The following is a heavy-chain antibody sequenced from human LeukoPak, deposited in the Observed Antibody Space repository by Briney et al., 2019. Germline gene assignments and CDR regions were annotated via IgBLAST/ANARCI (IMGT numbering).Heavy chain of an antibody. D-gene: IGHD4-11*01. CDR2: IYSGGET. J-gene: IGHJ4*02. Sequence: SETLSLTCTVSGGSISSNSYYWGWIRQSPGKGLEWIGSIYSGGETHYNPSLSSRVTIFLDTSKNRFSLNLISVTATDTAVFYCVRDYSNFVQGDWGQGTLVTVSS. CDR1: GGSISSNSYY. CDR3: VRDYSNFVQGD. V-gene: IGHV4-39*02.